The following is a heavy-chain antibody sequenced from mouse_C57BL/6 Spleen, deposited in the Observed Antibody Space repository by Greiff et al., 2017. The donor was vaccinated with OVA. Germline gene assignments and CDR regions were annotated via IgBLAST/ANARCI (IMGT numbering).Heavy chain of an antibody. D-gene: IGHD3-2*02. CDR2: IDPSDSYT. CDR1: GYTFTSYW. Sequence: QVQLQQPGAELVMPGASVKLSCKASGYTFTSYWMHWVKQRPGHGLEWIGEIDPSDSYTNYNQKFKGKSTLTVDKSSSTAYMQLSSLTSEDSAVYYCARESSGYGAYYFDYWGQGTTLTVSS. CDR3: ARESSGYGAYYFDY. J-gene: IGHJ2*01. V-gene: IGHV1-69*01.